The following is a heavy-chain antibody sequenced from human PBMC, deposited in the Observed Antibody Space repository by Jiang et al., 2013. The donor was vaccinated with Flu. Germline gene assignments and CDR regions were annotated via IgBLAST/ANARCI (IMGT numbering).Heavy chain of an antibody. J-gene: IGHJ4*02. CDR3: ARRYCSGGSCYPMTFDY. Sequence: YADSVKGRFTISRDNAKNSLYLLMNSLRAEDTAVYYCARRYCSGGSCYPMTFDYWGQETLVTVSS. V-gene: IGHV3-11*06. D-gene: IGHD2-15*01.